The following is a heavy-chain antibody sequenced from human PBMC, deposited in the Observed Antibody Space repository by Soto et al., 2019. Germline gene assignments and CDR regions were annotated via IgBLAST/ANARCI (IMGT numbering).Heavy chain of an antibody. D-gene: IGHD3-16*01. CDR3: ARPCSIGGGQIASLCY. J-gene: IGHJ4*02. Sequence: QLQLQESGPGLMKPSETLSLTCTVSGVSISRSSFHWGWIRQPPGKGLEWIGSIYNNGTTYYNPSLKSRVSMFVDTSKNQLSVRLISVTAADTAVYYCARPCSIGGGQIASLCYWGQGTLVTVSS. CDR1: GVSISRSSFH. V-gene: IGHV4-39*01. CDR2: IYNNGTT.